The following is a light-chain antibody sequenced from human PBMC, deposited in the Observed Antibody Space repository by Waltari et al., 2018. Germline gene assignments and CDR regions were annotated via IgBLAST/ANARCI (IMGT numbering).Light chain of an antibody. V-gene: IGKV2D-29*02. Sequence: IVMTQTPLSLSVTTGQPASISCKSSQSLLHSDGRTYFYWYLQKPGQSPQLLMYEVSNRFSGVPDRFSGSGSGTDFTLKISRVEAEDIGLYYCMQSIQLPLTFGGGTKVDIK. J-gene: IGKJ4*01. CDR1: QSLLHSDGRTY. CDR3: MQSIQLPLT. CDR2: EVS.